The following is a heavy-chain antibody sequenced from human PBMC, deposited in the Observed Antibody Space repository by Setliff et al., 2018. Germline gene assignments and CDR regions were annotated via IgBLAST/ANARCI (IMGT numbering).Heavy chain of an antibody. CDR3: AREKMATNYYYYYMDV. CDR2: IKQDGSEK. CDR1: GFTFSSYW. D-gene: IGHD5-12*01. V-gene: IGHV3-7*01. J-gene: IGHJ6*03. Sequence: GGSLRLSCAASGFTFSSYWMSWVCQAPGKGLEWVANIKQDGSEKYYVDSVKGRFTISRDNAKNSLYLQMNSLRAEDTAVYYCAREKMATNYYYYYMDVWGKGTTVTVSS.